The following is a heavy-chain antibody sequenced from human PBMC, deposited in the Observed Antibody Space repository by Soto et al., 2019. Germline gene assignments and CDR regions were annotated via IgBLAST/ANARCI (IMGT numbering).Heavy chain of an antibody. V-gene: IGHV4-31*03. CDR3: ARTCSDGPCFAY. J-gene: IGHJ4*02. D-gene: IGHD2-15*01. CDR1: GGSISSGGYY. Sequence: SETLSLTCTVSGGSISSGGYYWSWIRQHPGKGLEWIGYIYYSGSTYYNPSLKSRVTISVDTSKNQFSLKLSSVTAADTAVYYCARTCSDGPCFAYWGQGTLVTVS. CDR2: IYYSGST.